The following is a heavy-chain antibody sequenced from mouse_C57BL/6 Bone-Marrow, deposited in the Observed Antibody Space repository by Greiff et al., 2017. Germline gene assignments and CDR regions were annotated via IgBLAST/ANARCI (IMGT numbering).Heavy chain of an antibody. CDR1: GYAFSSSW. D-gene: IGHD2-4*01. V-gene: IGHV1-82*01. Sequence: VQLQQSGPELVKPGASVKISCKASGYAFSSSWMNWVKQRPGKGLEWIGRIYPGDGDTTYNGKFKGKATLTADKSSSTAYMQLRSLTSEDSAVYFCARTLIYYDYGAYWGQGTLVTVSA. CDR3: ARTLIYYDYGAY. CDR2: IYPGDGDT. J-gene: IGHJ3*01.